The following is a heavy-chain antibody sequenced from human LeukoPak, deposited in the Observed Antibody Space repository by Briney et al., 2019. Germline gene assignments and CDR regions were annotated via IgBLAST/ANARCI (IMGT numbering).Heavy chain of an antibody. V-gene: IGHV4-59*01. J-gene: IGHJ4*02. CDR3: ARGGYGGKWGVFDY. Sequence: SETLSLTCAVSGGSISSYYWSWLRQPPGKGLEWIGYIYYSGSTNYNPSLKSRVTISVDTSKNQFSLKLSSVTAADTAVYYCARGGYGGKWGVFDYWGQGTLVTVSS. D-gene: IGHD4-23*01. CDR1: GGSISSYY. CDR2: IYYSGST.